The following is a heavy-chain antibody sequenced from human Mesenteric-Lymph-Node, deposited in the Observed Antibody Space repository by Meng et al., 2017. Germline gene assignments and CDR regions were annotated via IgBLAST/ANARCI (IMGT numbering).Heavy chain of an antibody. V-gene: IGHV3-30-3*01. Sequence: VQLWELGGGGVQPGGSLTLSCAASGFTFTGHAMNWVRQAPGKGLEWVAVTSYDGSNKYYADSVKGRFTISRDNSKNTLSLQMNSLTTDDTAVYYCARDYGGNPYYPDYWGQGTLVTVSS. CDR3: ARDYGGNPYYPDY. CDR2: TSYDGSNK. D-gene: IGHD4-23*01. J-gene: IGHJ4*02. CDR1: GFTFTGHA.